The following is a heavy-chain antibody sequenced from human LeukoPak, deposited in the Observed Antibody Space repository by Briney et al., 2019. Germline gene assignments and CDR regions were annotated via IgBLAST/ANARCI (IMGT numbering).Heavy chain of an antibody. CDR3: ARSGYCSGGSCVDP. D-gene: IGHD2-15*01. CDR2: MNPNSGNT. CDR1: GYTFTSYD. Sequence: GASVKVSCXASGYTFTSYDINWVRQASGQGLEWMGWMNPNSGNTGYAQKFQGRVTMTRNTSISTAYMELSSLRSEDTAVYYCARSGYCSGGSCVDPWGQGTLVTVSS. J-gene: IGHJ5*02. V-gene: IGHV1-8*01.